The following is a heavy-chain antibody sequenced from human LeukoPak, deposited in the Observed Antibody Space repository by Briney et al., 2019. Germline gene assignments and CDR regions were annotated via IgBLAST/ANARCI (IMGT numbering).Heavy chain of an antibody. CDR1: GFTFSSYG. Sequence: SGGSLRLSCAASGFTFSSYGMHWVRQAPGKGLEWVAFIRYDGSNKYYADSVKGRFTISRDNSKNTLYLQMNSLRAEDTAVYYCANTDHYDSSGYYYDYWGQGTLVTVSS. CDR2: IRYDGSNK. CDR3: ANTDHYDSSGYYYDY. J-gene: IGHJ4*02. D-gene: IGHD3-22*01. V-gene: IGHV3-30*02.